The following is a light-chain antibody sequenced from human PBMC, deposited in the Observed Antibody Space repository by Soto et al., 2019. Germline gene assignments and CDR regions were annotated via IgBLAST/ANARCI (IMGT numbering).Light chain of an antibody. Sequence: QSVLAQPHSVSGSPGQSVTISCTGTSSDVGGYSYVSWYQQHPGKAPQLIIYDVTERPSGVPDRFSGSKSGNTASLTISWLQAEDEADYYYCSYTGSYSYVFGIGTKVTVL. CDR1: SSDVGGYSY. CDR2: DVT. J-gene: IGLJ1*01. CDR3: CSYTGSYSYV. V-gene: IGLV2-11*01.